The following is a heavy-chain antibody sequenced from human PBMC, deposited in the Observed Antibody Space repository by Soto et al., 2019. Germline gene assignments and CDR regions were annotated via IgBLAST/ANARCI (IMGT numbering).Heavy chain of an antibody. D-gene: IGHD4-17*01. Sequence: QVQLVQSGAEVKKPGASVKVSCKASGYTFTSYDINWVRQATGQGLEWMGWRNPNSGNTGYAQKFQGRVTMTSNTTISTADMELSSLRSEDTAVYYCARAPLFVTTVLDWFDPWGQRTLVTVSS. CDR3: ARAPLFVTTVLDWFDP. CDR1: GYTFTSYD. CDR2: RNPNSGNT. J-gene: IGHJ5*02. V-gene: IGHV1-8*01.